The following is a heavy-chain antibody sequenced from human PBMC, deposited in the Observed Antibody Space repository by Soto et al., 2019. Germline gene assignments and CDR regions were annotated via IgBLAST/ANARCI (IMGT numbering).Heavy chain of an antibody. CDR3: ARPEYSSSSYGMDV. V-gene: IGHV3-48*02. CDR2: ISSSSSTI. CDR1: GFTFSSYS. D-gene: IGHD6-6*01. J-gene: IGHJ6*02. Sequence: GGSLRLSCAASGFTFSSYSMNWVRQAPGKGLEWVSYISSSSSTIYYADSVKGRFTISRDNAKNSLYLQMNSLRDEDTAVYYCARPEYSSSSYGMDVWGQGTTVTASS.